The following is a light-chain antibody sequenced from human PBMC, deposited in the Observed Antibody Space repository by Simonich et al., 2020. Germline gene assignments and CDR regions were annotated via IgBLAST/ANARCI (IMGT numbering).Light chain of an antibody. Sequence: DIQMTQSPSSLSASVGDRVTITCQASQDISNYLKWYHQKPGKAPKLLIYDASNLETGVPSRFSGSGSGTDFTFTISSLQPEDIATYYCQQYDNLPYTFGQGTKLEIK. CDR2: DAS. V-gene: IGKV1-33*01. J-gene: IGKJ2*01. CDR1: QDISNY. CDR3: QQYDNLPYT.